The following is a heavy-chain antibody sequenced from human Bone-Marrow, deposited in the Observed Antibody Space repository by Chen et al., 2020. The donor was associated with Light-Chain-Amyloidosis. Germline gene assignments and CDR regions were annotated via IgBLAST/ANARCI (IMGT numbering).Heavy chain of an antibody. J-gene: IGHJ6*02. CDR3: ASGSRLQLSHPHYHGMDV. CDR1: GGTFSSYA. CDR2: IIPILGIA. D-gene: IGHD5-12*01. V-gene: IGHV1-69*04. Sequence: QVQLVQSGAEVKKPGSSVKVSCKASGGTFSSYAISWVRQAPGQGLEWMGRIIPILGIANYAQKFQGGLTITADKSTSTAYMEQSSLRSEDTAVYYCASGSRLQLSHPHYHGMDVWGQGTTVTVSS.